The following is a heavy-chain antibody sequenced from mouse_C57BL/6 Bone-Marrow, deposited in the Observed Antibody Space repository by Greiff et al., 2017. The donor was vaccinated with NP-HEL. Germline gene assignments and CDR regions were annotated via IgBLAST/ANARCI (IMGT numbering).Heavy chain of an antibody. CDR2: ISNGGGST. D-gene: IGHD2-4*01. J-gene: IGHJ3*01. CDR1: GFTFSDYY. V-gene: IGHV5-12*01. Sequence: EVMLVESGGGLVQPGGSLKLSCAASGFTFSDYYMYWVRQTPDKRLEWVAYISNGGGSTYYPDTVKGRFTISRDNAKNTLYLQMSRLKSEDTAMYYCARPYYDYDPAWFAYWGQGTLVTVSA. CDR3: ARPYYDYDPAWFAY.